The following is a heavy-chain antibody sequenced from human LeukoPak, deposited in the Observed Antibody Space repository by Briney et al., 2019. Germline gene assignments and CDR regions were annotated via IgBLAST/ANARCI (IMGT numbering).Heavy chain of an antibody. J-gene: IGHJ4*02. V-gene: IGHV4-30-4*08. CDR2: IYYSGST. Sequence: SETLSLTCTVSGGSISSGGYYWSWIRQHPGKGLEWIGYIYYSGSTYYNPSLKSRVTISVDTSKNQFSLKLSSVTAADTAVYYCAREDYDGSGFDYWGQGTLVTVSS. D-gene: IGHD3-22*01. CDR1: GGSISSGGYY. CDR3: AREDYDGSGFDY.